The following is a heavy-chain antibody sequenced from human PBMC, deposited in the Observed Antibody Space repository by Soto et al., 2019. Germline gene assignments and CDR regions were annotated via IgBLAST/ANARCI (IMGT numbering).Heavy chain of an antibody. J-gene: IGHJ4*02. CDR2: IYETGST. CDR1: GGSITISNW. V-gene: IGHV4-4*02. D-gene: IGHD2-8*01. Sequence: SETLSLTCAVSGGSITISNWWSWVRLPPGKGLEWIGEIYETGSTHYSPSLKSRLTISVDKSKNQFSLKLSSVTAADTAVYFCARRHVLDIDAYYWGQG. CDR3: ARRHVLDIDAYY.